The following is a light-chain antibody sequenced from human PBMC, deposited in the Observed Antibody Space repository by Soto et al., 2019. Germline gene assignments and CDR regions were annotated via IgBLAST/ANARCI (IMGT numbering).Light chain of an antibody. CDR3: QQYDNLPLT. CDR1: QDINNS. CDR2: DAS. J-gene: IGKJ4*01. V-gene: IGKV1-33*01. Sequence: DLQMTQSPSSLSASVGDRVTITCQASQDINNSLNWYQQKPGKAPKLLIYDASNLETGVPSRFSGSGSGTDFTFTISSLQPEDTATFYCQQYDNLPLTFGGGTKVEIK.